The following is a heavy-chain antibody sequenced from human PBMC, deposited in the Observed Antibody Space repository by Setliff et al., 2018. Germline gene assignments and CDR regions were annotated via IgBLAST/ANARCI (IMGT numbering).Heavy chain of an antibody. CDR3: ATDGPVLNGDYIS. CDR1: GASVRSHY. J-gene: IGHJ5*02. Sequence: SETLSLTCTVSGASVRSHYWSWIRQSPEKGLEWIGTIYQNGITYYNPSVKSRVTISVDKSKNQFSLSLRSVTAADTAVYYCATDGPVLNGDYISWGQGTLVTVSS. V-gene: IGHV4-59*02. D-gene: IGHD3-10*01. CDR2: IYQNGIT.